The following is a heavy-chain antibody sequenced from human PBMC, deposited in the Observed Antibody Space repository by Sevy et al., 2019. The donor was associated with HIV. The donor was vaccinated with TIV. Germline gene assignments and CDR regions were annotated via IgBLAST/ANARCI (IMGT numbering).Heavy chain of an antibody. V-gene: IGHV3-23*01. CDR2: ISGSGGST. CDR1: GFTFSSYA. D-gene: IGHD3-22*01. Sequence: GGSLRLSCAASGFTFSSYAMSWVRQAPGKGLEWVSAISGSGGSTYYADSVKGRFTIFRDNSKNKLYLKMNSLRAEDTAVYYCAKTPLNYDSRGYYYANTYYFDYWGQGTLVTVSS. J-gene: IGHJ4*02. CDR3: AKTPLNYDSRGYYYANTYYFDY.